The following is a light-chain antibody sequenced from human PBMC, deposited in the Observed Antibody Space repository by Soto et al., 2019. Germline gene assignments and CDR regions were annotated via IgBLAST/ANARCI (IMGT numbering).Light chain of an antibody. V-gene: IGKV3-15*01. CDR2: GAS. Sequence: RVMTQSPATLSLSPGERATLSCRASQSVSSNLAWYQQKPGQAPRLLIYGASTRATGIPARFSGSGSGTDFTLTISSLQPEDVATYYCQKYNSAVDTFGGGTKVDIK. J-gene: IGKJ4*01. CDR1: QSVSSN. CDR3: QKYNSAVDT.